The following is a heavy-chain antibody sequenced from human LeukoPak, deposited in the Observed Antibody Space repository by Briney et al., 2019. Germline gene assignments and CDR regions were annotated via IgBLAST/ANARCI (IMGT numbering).Heavy chain of an antibody. J-gene: IGHJ6*03. CDR3: AREWFGEPIHYYYYYMDV. CDR2: IIPIFGTA. V-gene: IGHV1-69*05. Sequence: SVKVSCKASGGTFSSYAISWVRQAPGQGLEWMGRIIPIFGTANYAQKFQGRVTITTDESTSTAYMELSSLRSEDTAVYYCAREWFGEPIHYYYYYMDVWGKGTTVTVSS. CDR1: GGTFSSYA. D-gene: IGHD3-10*01.